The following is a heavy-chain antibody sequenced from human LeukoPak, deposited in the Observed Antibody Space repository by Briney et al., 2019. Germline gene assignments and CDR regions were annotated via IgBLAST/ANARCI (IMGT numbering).Heavy chain of an antibody. D-gene: IGHD2-21*02. J-gene: IGHJ3*02. CDR3: AKERGRYCGGDCHKAFDI. CDR2: ISWDGGST. CDR1: GFTFDDYT. V-gene: IGHV3-43*01. Sequence: WGSLRLSCAASGFTFDDYTMHWVGQAPGKGLEWVSLISWDGGSTYYADSVKGRFTISRDNSKNSLYLQMNSLRTEDTALYYCAKERGRYCGGDCHKAFDIWGQGTMVTVSS.